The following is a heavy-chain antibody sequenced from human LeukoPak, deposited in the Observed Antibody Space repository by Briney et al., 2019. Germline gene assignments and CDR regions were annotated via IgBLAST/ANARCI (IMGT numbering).Heavy chain of an antibody. J-gene: IGHJ4*02. CDR3: GRLSHDY. CDR1: GFSLSDAW. CDR2: IKSRADGSTT. V-gene: IGHV3-15*01. Sequence: GGSLRLSCAASGFSLSDAWLTWVRQAPGKGLEWVGRIKSRADGSTTDNAAPVKGRFTISRDDSKNMVYLQMDSLKTEDTAMYYCGRLSHDYWGQGTLVTVSS.